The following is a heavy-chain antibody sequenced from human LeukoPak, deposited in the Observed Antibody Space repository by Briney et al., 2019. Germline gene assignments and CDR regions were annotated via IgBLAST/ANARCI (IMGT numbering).Heavy chain of an antibody. D-gene: IGHD6-19*01. CDR2: TSYDGSNK. CDR1: GFTIRSFG. V-gene: IGHV3-33*01. J-gene: IGHJ4*02. CDR3: ARGEYKNGWYYFDY. Sequence: GGTLRLSCAASGFTIRSFGIHWVREAPGKGPEWVAFTSYDGSNKLYADSMKGRITVSSDNSKNRLYLQMNSLRVEDTAVYYCARGEYKNGWYYFDYWGQGAQVTVSS.